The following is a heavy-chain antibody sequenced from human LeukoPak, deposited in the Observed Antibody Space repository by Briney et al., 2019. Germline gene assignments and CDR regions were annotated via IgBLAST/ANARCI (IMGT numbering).Heavy chain of an antibody. Sequence: QAGGSLRLSCAASGFTVSSNYMSWVRQAPGKGLEWVSVIYSGGSTYYADSVKGRFTISRDNSKNTLYLPMNSLRAEDTAVYYCARDPRYCSGGSCVDYWGQGTLVTVSS. J-gene: IGHJ4*02. CDR1: GFTVSSNY. D-gene: IGHD2-15*01. CDR2: IYSGGST. CDR3: ARDPRYCSGGSCVDY. V-gene: IGHV3-53*01.